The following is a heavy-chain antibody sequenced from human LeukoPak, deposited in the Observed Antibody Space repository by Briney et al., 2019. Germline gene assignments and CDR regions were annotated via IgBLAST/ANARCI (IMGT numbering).Heavy chain of an antibody. CDR2: MHAGNGNT. D-gene: IGHD2-21*02. Sequence: GASVKVSCKASGYRFISNYIQWVRQAPGIGPEWMGWMHAGNGNTRYAEKFQGRVIMTRDTSINTAYMDLSSLRSDDTAVYYCAREGSYCLGGDCYSFDFWGQGTLVTVSS. V-gene: IGHV1-2*02. CDR3: AREGSYCLGGDCYSFDF. CDR1: GYRFISNY. J-gene: IGHJ4*02.